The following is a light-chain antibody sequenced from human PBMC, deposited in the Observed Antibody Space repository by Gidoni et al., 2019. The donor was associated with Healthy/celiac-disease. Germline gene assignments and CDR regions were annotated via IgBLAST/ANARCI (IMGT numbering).Light chain of an antibody. J-gene: IGKJ3*01. V-gene: IGKV4-1*01. CDR3: HQYYSAPFT. CDR2: WAS. CDR1: QSVLYNSNNKNY. Sequence: DIVMPQSPDSLAVSLGERATINCKSSQSVLYNSNNKNYLAWYQQKPGQPPKLLIYWASTRESGVPDRFSGSESGTDFTLTISSLQAEDVAVYYCHQYYSAPFTFGPGTKVDIK.